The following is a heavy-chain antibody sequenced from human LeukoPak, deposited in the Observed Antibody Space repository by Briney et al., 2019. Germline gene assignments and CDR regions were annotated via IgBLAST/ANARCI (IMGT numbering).Heavy chain of an antibody. D-gene: IGHD6-6*01. CDR1: GFTFSDYY. Sequence: GVSLRLSCAASGFTFSDYYMTWIRQAPGKGLEWISYISDSGDTFYYVESVKGRFTISRDNAKNSLYLQMNSLRAEDTAVYYCARELSIAAHFDYWGQGTLVTVSS. CDR2: ISDSGDTF. J-gene: IGHJ4*02. CDR3: ARELSIAAHFDY. V-gene: IGHV3-11*04.